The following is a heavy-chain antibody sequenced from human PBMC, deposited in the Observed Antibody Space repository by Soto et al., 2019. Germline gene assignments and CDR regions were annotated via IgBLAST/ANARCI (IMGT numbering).Heavy chain of an antibody. CDR2: IKQDGSEK. CDR1: GFTFSSYW. D-gene: IGHD3-9*01. CDR3: AREGYDILTGYSTAFDY. V-gene: IGHV3-7*01. J-gene: IGHJ4*02. Sequence: VQLVESGGGLVQPGGSLRLSCAASGFTFSSYWMSWVRQAPGKGLEWVANIKQDGSEKYYVDSVKGRFTISRDNAKNSLYLQMNSLRAEDTAVYYCAREGYDILTGYSTAFDYWGQGTLVTVSS.